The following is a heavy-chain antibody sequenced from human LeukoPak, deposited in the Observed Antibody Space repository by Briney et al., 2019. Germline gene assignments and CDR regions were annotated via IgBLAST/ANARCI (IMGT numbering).Heavy chain of an antibody. V-gene: IGHV4-61*01. CDR1: GGSVSSASYY. J-gene: IGHJ4*02. D-gene: IGHD5-18*01. CDR3: ARGLHIQLWSAFDY. CDR2: IYYSGST. Sequence: PSETLSLTCTVSGGSVSSASYYWSWIRQPPGKGLERIGFIYYSGSTNYNPSLKSRITISVDTSKNQFSLKLSSVTAADTAVYYCARGLHIQLWSAFDYWGQGTLVTVSS.